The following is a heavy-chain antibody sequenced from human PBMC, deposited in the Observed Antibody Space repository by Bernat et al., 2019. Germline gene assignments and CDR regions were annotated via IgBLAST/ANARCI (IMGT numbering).Heavy chain of an antibody. CDR3: ASRGRSTAGGVDYFDF. CDR1: GYTFTDFY. V-gene: IGHV1-2*04. Sequence: QVQMVQSGAEVKKPGASVKVSCKASGYTFTDFYIHWVRQAPGQGLEWMGWINPNSGGTDYAQRFQGWVTMTRDKSITTAYMELSRLRSDDTAVYYCASRGRSTAGGVDYFDFWGQGTLVTVSS. D-gene: IGHD1-26*01. J-gene: IGHJ4*02. CDR2: INPNSGGT.